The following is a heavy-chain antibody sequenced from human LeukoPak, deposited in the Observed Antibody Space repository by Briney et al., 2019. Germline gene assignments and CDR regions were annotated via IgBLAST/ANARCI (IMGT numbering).Heavy chain of an antibody. Sequence: PGGSLRLSCAASGFTFSSYAMHWVRQAPGKGLEWVAVISYDGSNKYYADSVKGRFTISRDNSKNTLYLQMNSLRAEDTAVYYCARSQWFGEWVFDYWGQGTLVTVSS. V-gene: IGHV3-30*04. D-gene: IGHD3-10*01. J-gene: IGHJ4*02. CDR3: ARSQWFGEWVFDY. CDR2: ISYDGSNK. CDR1: GFTFSSYA.